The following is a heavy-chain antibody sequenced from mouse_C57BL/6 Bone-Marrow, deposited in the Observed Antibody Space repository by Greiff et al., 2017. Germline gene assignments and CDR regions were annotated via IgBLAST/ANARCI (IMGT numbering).Heavy chain of an antibody. J-gene: IGHJ3*01. CDR1: GFNIKDYY. Sequence: EVQRVESGAELVKPGASVKLSCTASGFNIKDYYMHWVKQRTEQGLEWIGRIDPEDGETKYAPKFLGKATITADTSSNTAYLQLSSLTSEDTAVYYCARGAWFAYWGQGTLVTDSA. CDR2: IDPEDGET. CDR3: ARGAWFAY. V-gene: IGHV14-2*01.